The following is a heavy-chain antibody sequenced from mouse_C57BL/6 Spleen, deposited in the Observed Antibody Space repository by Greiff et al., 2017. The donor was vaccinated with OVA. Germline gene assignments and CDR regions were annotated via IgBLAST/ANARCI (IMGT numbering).Heavy chain of an antibody. CDR1: GFTFSSYA. CDR3: ARDGFPRYFDV. CDR2: ISDGGSYT. D-gene: IGHD2-2*01. V-gene: IGHV5-4*01. Sequence: EVKVVESGGGLVKPGGSLKLSCAASGFTFSSYAMSWVRQTPEKRLEWVATISDGGSYTYYPDNVKGRFTISRDNAKNNLYLQMSHLKSEDTAMYYCARDGFPRYFDVWGTGTTVTVSS. J-gene: IGHJ1*03.